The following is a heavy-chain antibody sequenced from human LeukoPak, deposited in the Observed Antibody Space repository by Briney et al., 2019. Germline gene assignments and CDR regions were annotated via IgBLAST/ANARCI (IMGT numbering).Heavy chain of an antibody. CDR3: ARDPDDRSGLDAFAT. D-gene: IGHD3-22*01. CDR2: MHSDGRT. Sequence: PGGSLRLSCAASGFTVSNSYMNWVRQASGKGLEWVSVMHSDGRTFYADSVKGRFTISRDKSKNMLYLQMDNLRAEDTAVYYCARDPDDRSGLDAFATWGQETKVTVS. CDR1: GFTVSNSY. V-gene: IGHV3-53*01. J-gene: IGHJ3*02.